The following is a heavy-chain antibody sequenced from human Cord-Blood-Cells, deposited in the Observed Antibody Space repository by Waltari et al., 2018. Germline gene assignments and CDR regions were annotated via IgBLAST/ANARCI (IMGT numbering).Heavy chain of an antibody. CDR1: GYTFTGYY. Sequence: QVQLVQSGAEVKKPGASVKVSCKASGYTFTGYYMHWVRQAPGQGLGWIGWINPNRGGTNCAQKFQGRVKMTRDTSISTAYMALSRLIADDTAVYYCARDPWRYDAVDIWGQVPLVTVSS. J-gene: IGHJ3*02. CDR2: INPNRGGT. V-gene: IGHV1-2*02. CDR3: ARDPWRYDAVDI. D-gene: IGHD1-1*01.